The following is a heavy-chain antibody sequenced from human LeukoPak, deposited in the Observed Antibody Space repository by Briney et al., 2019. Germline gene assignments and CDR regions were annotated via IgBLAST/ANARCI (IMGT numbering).Heavy chain of an antibody. Sequence: GGSLRLSCAASGFTFSSYAMSWVRQAPGKGLEGVSAISGSGGSTYYADSVKGRFTISRDNSKNTLYLQMNSLRAEDTAVYYCAKVGSKYTAMVLYYFDYWGQGTLVTVSS. CDR1: GFTFSSYA. J-gene: IGHJ4*02. D-gene: IGHD5-18*01. CDR3: AKVGSKYTAMVLYYFDY. CDR2: ISGSGGST. V-gene: IGHV3-23*01.